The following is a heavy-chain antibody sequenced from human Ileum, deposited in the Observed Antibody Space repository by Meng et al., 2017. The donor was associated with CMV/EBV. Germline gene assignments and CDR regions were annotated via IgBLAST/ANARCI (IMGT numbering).Heavy chain of an antibody. CDR2: IYSGGSA. CDR3: ARDPWTGADDY. D-gene: IGHD1-26*01. V-gene: IGHV3-53*01. Sequence: GESLKISCAASGFTVSSNYMSWVRQAPGKGLEWVSVIYSGGSAYYADSVKGRFTISRDNSKNTLYLQMDNLRAEDTAVYYCARDPWTGADDYWGQGTLVTVSS. J-gene: IGHJ4*02. CDR1: GFTVSSNY.